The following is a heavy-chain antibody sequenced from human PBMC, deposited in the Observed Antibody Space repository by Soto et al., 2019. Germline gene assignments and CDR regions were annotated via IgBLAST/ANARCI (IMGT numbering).Heavy chain of an antibody. CDR3: ARDRVVLTYYYYGMDV. V-gene: IGHV4-34*01. D-gene: IGHD2-15*01. Sequence: QVQLQQWGAGLLKPSETLSLTCAVYGGSFSGYYWSWIRQPPGKGLEWIGEINHSGSTNYNPSLKSRVTISVDTSKNQFSLKLSSVTAADTAVYYCARDRVVLTYYYYGMDVWGQGTTVTVSS. CDR2: INHSGST. CDR1: GGSFSGYY. J-gene: IGHJ6*02.